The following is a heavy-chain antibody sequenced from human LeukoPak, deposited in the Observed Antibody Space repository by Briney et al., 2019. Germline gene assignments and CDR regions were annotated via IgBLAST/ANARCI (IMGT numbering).Heavy chain of an antibody. V-gene: IGHV5-51*01. CDR1: GYSFTNYW. J-gene: IGHJ4*02. Sequence: GESLKISCKGSGYSFTNYWIAWVRQMPGKGLECMGIIYPGDSDTRYSPSFQGQVTISADKSISTAYLQWSSLKASDTAMYYCARDDTSGYYRFDYWGLGTLVTVSS. CDR2: IYPGDSDT. D-gene: IGHD3-22*01. CDR3: ARDDTSGYYRFDY.